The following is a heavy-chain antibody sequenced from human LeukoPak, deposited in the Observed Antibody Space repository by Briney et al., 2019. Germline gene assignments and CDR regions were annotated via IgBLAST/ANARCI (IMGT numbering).Heavy chain of an antibody. CDR3: ARSITKKMHAFDI. CDR1: GGSISSGGYS. D-gene: IGHD1-20*01. Sequence: SETLSLTCAVSGGSISSGGYSWSWIRQPPGKGLEWIGYIYHSGSTYYNPSLKSRVTISVDRSKNQFSLKLSSVTAADTAVYYCARSITKKMHAFDIWGQGTMVTVSS. V-gene: IGHV4-30-2*01. CDR2: IYHSGST. J-gene: IGHJ3*02.